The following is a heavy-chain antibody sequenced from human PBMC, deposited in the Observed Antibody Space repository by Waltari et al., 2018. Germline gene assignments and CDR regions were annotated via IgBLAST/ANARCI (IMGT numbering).Heavy chain of an antibody. CDR3: ARTFYGDYLFDY. CDR1: GGSISSSSYY. V-gene: IGHV4-39*07. J-gene: IGHJ4*02. D-gene: IGHD4-17*01. CDR2: IYYSGRT. Sequence: QLQLQESGPGLVKPSETLSLTCTVSGGSISSSSYYWGWIRQPPGKGLEWIGSIYYSGRTYYNPSLKSRVTISVDTSKNQFSLKLSSVTAADTAVYYCARTFYGDYLFDYWGQGTLVTVSS.